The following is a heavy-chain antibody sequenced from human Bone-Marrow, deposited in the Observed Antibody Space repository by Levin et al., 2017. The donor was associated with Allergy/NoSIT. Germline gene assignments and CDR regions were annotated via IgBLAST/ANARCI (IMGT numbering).Heavy chain of an antibody. CDR2: TTPISGTA. V-gene: IGHV1-69*06. D-gene: IGHD3-22*01. CDR3: ARSYRRTTDYYDSLYYFDH. Sequence: KISCKASGGSFSNYAVSWVRQAPGQGLEWMGGTTPISGTAQKAQSFQGRVTVSVDRSTSTAYMEMFNLISEDTAVYYCARSYRRTTDYYDSLYYFDHWGQGTLVIVSS. CDR1: GGSFSNYA. J-gene: IGHJ4*02.